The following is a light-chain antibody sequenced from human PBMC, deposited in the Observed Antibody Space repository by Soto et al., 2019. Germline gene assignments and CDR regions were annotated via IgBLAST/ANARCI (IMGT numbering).Light chain of an antibody. CDR1: QSISDT. CDR2: AAS. V-gene: IGKV3-20*01. Sequence: EIVMTQSPATLSVSPGGRATLSCRASQSISDTLAWYQQKPGQAPRLLIYAASSRATGIPDRFSGSGSGTDFTLTIDGLEPEDFVVYYCQQYGYSPITFGQGTRLEI. J-gene: IGKJ5*01. CDR3: QQYGYSPIT.